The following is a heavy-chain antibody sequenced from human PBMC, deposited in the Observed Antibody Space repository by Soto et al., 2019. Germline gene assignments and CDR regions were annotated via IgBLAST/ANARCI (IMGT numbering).Heavy chain of an antibody. V-gene: IGHV4-38-2*02. CDR1: GYSISSGYY. J-gene: IGHJ5*02. Sequence: ETLSLTCAVSGYSISSGYYWGWIRQPPGKGLEWIGSIYHSGSTYYNPSLKSRVTISVDTSKNQFSLKLSSVTAADTAVYYCARDDASDFWSGYYTGGNWFDPWGQGTLVTVSS. CDR2: IYHSGST. CDR3: ARDDASDFWSGYYTGGNWFDP. D-gene: IGHD3-3*01.